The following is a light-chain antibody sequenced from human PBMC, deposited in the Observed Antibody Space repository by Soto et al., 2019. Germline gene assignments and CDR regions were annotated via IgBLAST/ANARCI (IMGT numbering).Light chain of an antibody. CDR1: SSDVGTYNS. CDR2: DVS. CDR3: SSYTSRSTGV. J-gene: IGLJ1*01. V-gene: IGLV2-14*01. Sequence: QSALTQPASVSGSPGQSITISCTGTSSDVGTYNSVSWYQQHPGKVPKLMIYDVSNRPSGVSNRFSGSKSGNTASLTISGLQAEDEADYYCSSYTSRSTGVFGTGTKLTVL.